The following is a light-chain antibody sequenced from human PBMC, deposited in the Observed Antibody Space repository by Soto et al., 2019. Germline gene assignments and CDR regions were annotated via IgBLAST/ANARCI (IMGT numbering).Light chain of an antibody. CDR1: QGISSY. Sequence: DIQMTQSPSSLSASVGDRVTITCRASQGISSYLAWYQQKPGNAPKLLIYAASSLQSGVPSRFSGSASGTDFTLTITSLQPEDFATYYCQQANSFPLTFGGGTKVDIK. CDR2: AAS. J-gene: IGKJ4*01. CDR3: QQANSFPLT. V-gene: IGKV1-12*01.